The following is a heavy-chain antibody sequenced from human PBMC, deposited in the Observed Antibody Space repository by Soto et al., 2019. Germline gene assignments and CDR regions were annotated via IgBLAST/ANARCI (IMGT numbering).Heavy chain of an antibody. D-gene: IGHD3-22*01. CDR3: AKGIYHDASSGYRLFDY. V-gene: IGHV3-23*01. CDR1: GFMFNNYA. J-gene: IGHJ4*02. Sequence: GGSLRLSCAASGFMFNNYAMSWVRQAPGKGLEWVSTVSVSGGTTYYADSLKGRFTISRDNSKKTVYLQMNRLRADDTAIYYCAKGIYHDASSGYRLFDYWRQGTLVTVSS. CDR2: VSVSGGTT.